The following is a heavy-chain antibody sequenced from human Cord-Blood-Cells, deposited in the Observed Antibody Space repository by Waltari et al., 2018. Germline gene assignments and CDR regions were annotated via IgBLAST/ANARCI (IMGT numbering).Heavy chain of an antibody. Sequence: EVQLVESGGGLVQPGGSLRLSCAASGFTFSSYAMSWVRQAPGKGLEWVSAISGSGGSTYVADSGKGRFTISRDNSKNTLYLQMNSLRAEDTAVYYCAKEAGYDCWSGYSPDAFDIWGQGTMVTVSS. CDR2: ISGSGGST. J-gene: IGHJ3*02. CDR1: GFTFSSYA. CDR3: AKEAGYDCWSGYSPDAFDI. V-gene: IGHV3-23*04. D-gene: IGHD3-3*01.